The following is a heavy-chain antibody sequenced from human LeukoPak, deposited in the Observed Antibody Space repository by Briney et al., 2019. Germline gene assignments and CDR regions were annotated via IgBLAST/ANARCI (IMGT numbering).Heavy chain of an antibody. CDR2: VHSSGGT. Sequence: AESLALTCTASGSSMSGYCLYLFRQAPAKRLEWIGYVHSSGGTKYSPSLKSRVTVSIDMSKNQFSLNLRSVTAADSAAYYCTKLSDCGADCYDRPHWFDPWGQGSLVTVSS. D-gene: IGHD2-21*02. CDR3: TKLSDCGADCYDRPHWFDP. CDR1: GSSMSGYC. V-gene: IGHV4-59*08. J-gene: IGHJ5*02.